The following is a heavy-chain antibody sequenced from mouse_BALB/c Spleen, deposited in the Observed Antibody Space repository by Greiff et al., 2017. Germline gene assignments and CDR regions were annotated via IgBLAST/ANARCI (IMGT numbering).Heavy chain of an antibody. D-gene: IGHD1-1*01. Sequence: EVQGVESGGGLVQPGGSLRLSCATSGFTFTDYYMSWVRQPPGKALEWLGFIRNKANGYTTEYSASVKGRFTISRDNSQSILYLQMNTLRAEDSATYYCARASRGTVPLDYWGQGTTLTVSS. J-gene: IGHJ2*01. V-gene: IGHV7-3*02. CDR2: IRNKANGYTT. CDR1: GFTFTDYY. CDR3: ARASRGTVPLDY.